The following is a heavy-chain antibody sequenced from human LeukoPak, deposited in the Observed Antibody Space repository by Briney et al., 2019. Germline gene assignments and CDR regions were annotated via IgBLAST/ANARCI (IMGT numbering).Heavy chain of an antibody. J-gene: IGHJ4*02. CDR1: GYTFTGYY. D-gene: IGHD3-22*01. CDR3: ARDRYYYDSSGYYVPGD. Sequence: ASVKVSCKASGYTFTGYYMHWVRQAPGQGLEWMGWINPNSGGTNYAQKFQGRVTMTRDTSISTAYMELSRLRSDDTAAYYCARDRYYYDSSGYYVPGDWGQGTLVTVSS. CDR2: INPNSGGT. V-gene: IGHV1-2*02.